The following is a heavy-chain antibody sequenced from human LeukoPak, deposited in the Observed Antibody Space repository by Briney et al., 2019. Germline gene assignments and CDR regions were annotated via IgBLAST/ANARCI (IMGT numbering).Heavy chain of an antibody. CDR3: ARDAPQWRNAFDF. CDR2: VSAYNGDT. Sequence: ASVKVSCKASGYTFTSYYMHWVRQAPGQGLEWMGWVSAYNGDTNYAQKFQGRVTMTIDTSTSTAYMELRSLSSDDTAVYYCARDAPQWRNAFDFWGQGTMVTVSS. J-gene: IGHJ3*01. D-gene: IGHD6-19*01. V-gene: IGHV1-18*04. CDR1: GYTFTSYY.